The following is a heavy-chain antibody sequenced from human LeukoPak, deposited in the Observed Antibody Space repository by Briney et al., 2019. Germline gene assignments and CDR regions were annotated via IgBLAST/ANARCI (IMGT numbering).Heavy chain of an antibody. Sequence: PSETLSLTCAVDGGSLTGYSWAWVRQSPGEGLEWIGEINQVERTIYSPSLESRVSISLEASKNQFFLQLTSVAAADTAMYYCTRGRATPSRLFSDYYFMDVWGPGTPVTVSS. CDR3: TRGRATPSRLFSDYYFMDV. D-gene: IGHD2-15*01. CDR2: INQVERT. J-gene: IGHJ6*03. V-gene: IGHV4-34*01. CDR1: GGSLTGYS.